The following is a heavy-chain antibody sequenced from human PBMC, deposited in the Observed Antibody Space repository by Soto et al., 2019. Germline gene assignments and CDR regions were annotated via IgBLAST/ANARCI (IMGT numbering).Heavy chain of an antibody. CDR2: IYSGGST. V-gene: IGHV3-53*01. Sequence: EVQLVESGGGLIQPGGSLRLSCAASGFTVSSNYMSWVRQAPGKGLEWVSVIYSGGSTYYADSVKGRFTISRDNSKNTLYLQMNSLRAEDTAVYYCARDLVGYDSSGYYHGARTTSNWYFDLWGRGTLVTVSS. J-gene: IGHJ2*01. CDR3: ARDLVGYDSSGYYHGARTTSNWYFDL. D-gene: IGHD3-22*01. CDR1: GFTVSSNY.